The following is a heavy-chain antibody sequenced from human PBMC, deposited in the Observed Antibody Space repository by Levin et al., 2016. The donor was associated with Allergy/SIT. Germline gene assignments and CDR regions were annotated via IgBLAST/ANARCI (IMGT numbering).Heavy chain of an antibody. J-gene: IGHJ6*02. CDR1: GGSISSGGYY. D-gene: IGHD3-10*02. V-gene: IGHV4-39*07. CDR3: ARDGNYDGGRHDYYYGMDV. Sequence: SETLSLTCTVSGGSISSGGYYWSWVRQPPGKGLEWIGEIYHSGSTNYNPSLKSRVTISVDKSKNQFSLKLSSVTAADTAVYYCARDGNYDGGRHDYYYGMDVWGQGTTVTVSS. CDR2: IYHSGST.